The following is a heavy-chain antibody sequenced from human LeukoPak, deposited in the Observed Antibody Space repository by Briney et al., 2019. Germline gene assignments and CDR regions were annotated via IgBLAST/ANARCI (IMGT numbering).Heavy chain of an antibody. CDR2: ISNGGGST. V-gene: IGHV3-23*01. CDR3: AKHLYDSSGYYPPMDY. CDR1: GFTFSTFA. Sequence: GGSLRLSCAASGFTFSTFALNWVRQAPGPGLELVSSISNGGGSTYYADSVKGRFTISRDNSKNTLYLQMNSLRAEDTAVYYCAKHLYDSSGYYPPMDYWGQGTLVTVSS. J-gene: IGHJ4*02. D-gene: IGHD3-22*01.